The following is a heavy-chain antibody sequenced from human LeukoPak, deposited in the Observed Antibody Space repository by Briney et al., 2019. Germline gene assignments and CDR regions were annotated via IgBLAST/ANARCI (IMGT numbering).Heavy chain of an antibody. V-gene: IGHV4-34*01. J-gene: IGHJ6*03. CDR3: AREPNYGSGIFYYYYYMDV. Sequence: PSETLSLTCAVYGVSFSGYYWSWIRQPPGKGLEWIGEINHSGSTNYNPSLKSRVTISVDTSKNQFSLKLSSVTAADTAVYYCAREPNYGSGIFYYYYYMDVWGKGTTVTVSS. CDR2: INHSGST. D-gene: IGHD3-10*01. CDR1: GVSFSGYY.